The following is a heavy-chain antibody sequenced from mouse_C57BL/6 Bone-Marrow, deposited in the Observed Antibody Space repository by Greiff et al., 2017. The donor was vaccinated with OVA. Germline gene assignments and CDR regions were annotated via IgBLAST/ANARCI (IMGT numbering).Heavy chain of an antibody. J-gene: IGHJ4*01. CDR1: GFTFSSYG. V-gene: IGHV5-6*01. Sequence: EVQVVESGGDLVKPGGSLKLSCAASGFTFSSYGMSWVRQTPDKRLEWVATISSGGSYTYYPDSVKGRFTISRDNAKNTLYLQMSSLKSEDTAMYYCERDGSGYVIYYAMDYWGQGTSVTVSS. CDR2: ISSGGSYT. CDR3: ERDGSGYVIYYAMDY. D-gene: IGHD3-2*02.